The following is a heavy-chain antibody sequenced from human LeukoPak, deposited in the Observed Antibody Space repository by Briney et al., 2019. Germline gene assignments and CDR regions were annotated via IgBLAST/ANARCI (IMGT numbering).Heavy chain of an antibody. CDR1: GDSINNNNYY. CDR2: INHSGST. V-gene: IGHV4-39*07. Sequence: SETLSLTCTVSGDSINNNNYYWGWIRQPPGEGLEWIGEINHSGSTNYNPSLKSRVTISVDTSKNQFSLKLSSVTAADTAVYYCARGSIYYDILTGYYKASREVDYWGQGTLVTVSS. CDR3: ARGSIYYDILTGYYKASREVDY. J-gene: IGHJ4*02. D-gene: IGHD3-9*01.